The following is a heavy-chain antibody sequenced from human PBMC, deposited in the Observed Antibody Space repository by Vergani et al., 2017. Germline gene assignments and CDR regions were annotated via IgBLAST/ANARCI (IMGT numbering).Heavy chain of an antibody. CDR2: ISYDGSNK. CDR1: GFTFSSYA. CDR3: ARGSSSWYGKFDY. Sequence: QVQLVESGGGVVQPGRSLRLSCAASGFTFSSYAMHWVRQAPGKGLEWVAVISYDGSNKYYADSVKGRFTISRDNSKSTLYLQMNSLRAEDTAVYYCARGSSSWYGKFDYWGQGTLVTVSS. V-gene: IGHV3-30-3*01. D-gene: IGHD6-13*01. J-gene: IGHJ4*02.